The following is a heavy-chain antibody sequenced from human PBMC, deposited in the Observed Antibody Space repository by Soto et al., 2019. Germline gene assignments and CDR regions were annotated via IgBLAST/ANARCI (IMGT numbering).Heavy chain of an antibody. V-gene: IGHV1-24*01. CDR1: GYTLTELS. Sequence: ASGKVSCKVSGYTLTELSMHWVRQAPGKGLEWMGGFDPEDGETIYAQKFQGRVTMTEDTSTDTAYMELSSLRSEDTAVYYCATGYYDSSGTLWAEYLQHWGQGTLVTVSS. CDR2: FDPEDGET. D-gene: IGHD3-22*01. J-gene: IGHJ1*01. CDR3: ATGYYDSSGTLWAEYLQH.